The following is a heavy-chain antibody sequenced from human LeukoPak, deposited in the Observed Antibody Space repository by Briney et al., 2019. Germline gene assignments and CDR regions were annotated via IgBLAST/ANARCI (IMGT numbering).Heavy chain of an antibody. Sequence: SETLSLSCAVYGGSFSGYYWSWIRQSPGKGLEWIGEINHSGSTNYTPSLKSRVTISVDTSKNQFSLKLTSVTAADTAVYYCARGSSGARFDYWGQGTLVTVSS. D-gene: IGHD2-15*01. V-gene: IGHV4-34*01. CDR3: ARGSSGARFDY. CDR2: INHSGST. CDR1: GGSFSGYY. J-gene: IGHJ4*02.